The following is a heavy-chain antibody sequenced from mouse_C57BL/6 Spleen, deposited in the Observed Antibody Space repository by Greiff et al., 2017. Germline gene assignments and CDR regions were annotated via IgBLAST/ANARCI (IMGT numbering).Heavy chain of an antibody. CDR2: LDPSDSYT. CDR3: ARSYDYGGAWFAY. D-gene: IGHD2-4*01. J-gene: IGHJ3*01. V-gene: IGHV1-69*01. CDR1: GYTFTSYW. Sequence: QVQLQQPGAELVMPGASVKLSCKASGYTFTSYWMHWVKQRPGQGLEWIGELDPSDSYTNNNQKFKGKSTLTVDKSSSTAYMQLSSLTSEDAAVYYCARSYDYGGAWFAYWGQGTLVTVSA.